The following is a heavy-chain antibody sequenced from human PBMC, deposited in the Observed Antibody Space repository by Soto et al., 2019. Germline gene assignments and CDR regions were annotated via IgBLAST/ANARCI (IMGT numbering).Heavy chain of an antibody. V-gene: IGHV4-39*01. Sequence: QLQVQESGPGLVKPSETLSLTCTVSGGSVSSSSYSWGWIRQSPGKGLEWIGTIYSSENTYYNPSRLRRVTISVDTSKNEFSLRLGSVPAADTAVYYCARLNGYCISTNCHGYYGMDVWGQGTTVTVSS. D-gene: IGHD2-2*03. CDR1: GGSVSSSSYS. CDR2: IYSSENT. CDR3: ARLNGYCISTNCHGYYGMDV. J-gene: IGHJ6*02.